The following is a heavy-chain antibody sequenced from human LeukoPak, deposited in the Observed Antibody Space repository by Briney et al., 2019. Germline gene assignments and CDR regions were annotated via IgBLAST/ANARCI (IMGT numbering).Heavy chain of an antibody. CDR1: GGSISSGDYY. CDR2: M. V-gene: IGHV4-30-4*01. CDR3: ARPYYYDSRIDP. J-gene: IGHJ5*02. Sequence: PSQTLSLTCTVSGGSISSGDYYWSWIRQPPGKGLEWIAYMYYNPSLKSRVTMSADTSKNQLSLKLSSVTAADTAVYYCARPYYYDSRIDPWGQGILVTVSS. D-gene: IGHD3-22*01.